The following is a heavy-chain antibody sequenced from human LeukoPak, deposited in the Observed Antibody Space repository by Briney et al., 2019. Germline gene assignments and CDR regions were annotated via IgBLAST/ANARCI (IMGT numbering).Heavy chain of an antibody. CDR1: GFTFSSYW. CDR2: IKQDGSEK. J-gene: IGHJ6*03. D-gene: IGHD2-21*01. Sequence: GGSLRLSCAASGFTFSSYWMSWVRQAPGKGLEWVANIKQDGSEKYYVDSVKGRFTISRDNAKNSLYLQMNSLRAEDTAVYYCAKDSKCGGDCYSGYYYYMDVWGKGTTVTVSS. CDR3: AKDSKCGGDCYSGYYYYMDV. V-gene: IGHV3-7*01.